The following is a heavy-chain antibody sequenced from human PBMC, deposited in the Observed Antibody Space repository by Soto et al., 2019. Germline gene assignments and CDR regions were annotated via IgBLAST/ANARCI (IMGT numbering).Heavy chain of an antibody. CDR3: ARDQGYCTNGVCYPHKRFQYYYCMDV. D-gene: IGHD2-8*01. CDR2: ISAYNGNT. V-gene: IGHV1-18*01. Sequence: ASVKVSCKASGGTFSSYAISWVRQAPGQGLEWMGWISAYNGNTNYAQKLQGRVTMTTDTSTSTAYMELRSLRSDDTAVYYCARDQGYCTNGVCYPHKRFQYYYCMDVWGQGTTVTVSS. J-gene: IGHJ6*02. CDR1: GGTFSSYA.